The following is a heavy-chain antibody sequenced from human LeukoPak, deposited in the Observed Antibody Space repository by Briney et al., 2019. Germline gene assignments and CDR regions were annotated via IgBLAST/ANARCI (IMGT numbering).Heavy chain of an antibody. CDR3: ARGRLAARPGWFDP. Sequence: PGGSLRLSCAASGFTFSSYSMNWVCQAPGKGLEWVSSISSSSSYIYYADSVKGRFTISRDNAKNSLYLQMNSLRAEDTAVYYCARGRLAARPGWFDPWGQGTLVTVSS. V-gene: IGHV3-21*01. J-gene: IGHJ5*02. D-gene: IGHD6-6*01. CDR1: GFTFSSYS. CDR2: ISSSSSYI.